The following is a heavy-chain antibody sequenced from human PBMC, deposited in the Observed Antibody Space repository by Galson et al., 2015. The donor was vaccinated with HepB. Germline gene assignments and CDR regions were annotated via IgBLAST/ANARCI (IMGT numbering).Heavy chain of an antibody. CDR3: ARDRSFGVAGAFDI. CDR2: IFYDDSRT. V-gene: IGHV3-30*03. CDR1: GFTFSSYA. Sequence: SLRLSCAASGFTFSSYAINWVRQAPGKGLEWVAVIFYDDSRTYFADSVKGRFTMSRDNSKNTLYLQLNSLRRDDTGVYYCARDRSFGVAGAFDIWGQGTVVTVSS. D-gene: IGHD2-8*01. J-gene: IGHJ3*02.